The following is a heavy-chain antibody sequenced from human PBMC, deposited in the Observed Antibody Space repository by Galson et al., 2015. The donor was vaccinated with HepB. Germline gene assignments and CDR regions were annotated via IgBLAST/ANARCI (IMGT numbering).Heavy chain of an antibody. J-gene: IGHJ6*02. V-gene: IGHV3-15*01. Sequence: SLRLSCAASGFTFSNAWMSWVRQAPGKGLEWVGRIKSKTDGGTTDYAAPVKGRFTISRDDSKNTLYLQMNSLKTEDTAVYYCTTGPYSSSWYPPVVRYGMDVWGQGTTVTVSS. D-gene: IGHD6-13*01. CDR1: GFTFSNAW. CDR3: TTGPYSSSWYPPVVRYGMDV. CDR2: IKSKTDGGTT.